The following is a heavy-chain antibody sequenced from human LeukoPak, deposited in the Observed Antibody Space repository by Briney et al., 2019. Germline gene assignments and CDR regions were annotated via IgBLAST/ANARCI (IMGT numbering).Heavy chain of an antibody. V-gene: IGHV1-69*04. CDR2: IIPILGIA. Sequence: ASVKVSRKASGGTFISYAISWVRQAPGQGLEWMGRIIPILGIANYAQKFQGRVTITPDKSTSTAYLELSSLRSADTAVYYCARQLEAKCGSGSSLNWFDLWGQGPLVTVSS. D-gene: IGHD3-10*01. CDR3: ARQLEAKCGSGSSLNWFDL. CDR1: GGTFISYA. J-gene: IGHJ5*02.